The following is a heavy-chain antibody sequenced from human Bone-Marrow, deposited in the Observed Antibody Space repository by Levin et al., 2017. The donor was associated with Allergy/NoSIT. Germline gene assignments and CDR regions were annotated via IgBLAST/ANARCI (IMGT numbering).Heavy chain of an antibody. V-gene: IGHV3-13*01. CDR3: VRESLATSGTTGEAFDM. CDR1: GFTLSSHD. J-gene: IGHJ3*02. Sequence: GESLKISCAGSGFTLSSHDMHWVRQVPGKGLEWVSAIASRGRTYYLRSAKGRFTISRDTGTNSLYLQMDSLRAEDTAVYNCVRESLATSGTTGEAFDMWGQGTMVTVSS. CDR2: IASRGRT. D-gene: IGHD1-1*01.